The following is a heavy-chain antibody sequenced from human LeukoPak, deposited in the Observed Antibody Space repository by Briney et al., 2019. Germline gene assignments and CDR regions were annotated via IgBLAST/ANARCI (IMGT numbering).Heavy chain of an antibody. CDR1: GYSISSGYY. Sequence: PSETLSLTCAVFGYSISSGYYWGWIRQPPGKGLEWIGSIYHSGSTYYNPSLKSRVTISVDTSKNQFSLKLSSVTAADTAVYYCARAPITMVRGVILNWFDPWGQGTLVTVSS. CDR2: IYHSGST. D-gene: IGHD3-10*01. V-gene: IGHV4-38-2*01. CDR3: ARAPITMVRGVILNWFDP. J-gene: IGHJ5*02.